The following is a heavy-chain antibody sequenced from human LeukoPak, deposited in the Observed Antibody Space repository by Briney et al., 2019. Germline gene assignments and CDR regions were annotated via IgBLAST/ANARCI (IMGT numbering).Heavy chain of an antibody. CDR2: IKQDGSEK. J-gene: IGHJ4*02. V-gene: IGHV3-7*01. CDR1: GFTFTTYW. CDR3: ARPKGHFSEGALVGFDY. Sequence: PGGSLRLSCAASGFTFTTYWMGWVRQAPGKGLEWVVNIKQDGSEKHYVDSVKGRFTISRDNAKNSLYLQMNSLRAEDTAVYYCARPKGHFSEGALVGFDYWGQGTLVTVSS. D-gene: IGHD1-26*01.